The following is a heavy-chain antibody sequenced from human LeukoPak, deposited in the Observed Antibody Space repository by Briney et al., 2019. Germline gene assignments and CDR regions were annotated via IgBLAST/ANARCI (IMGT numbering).Heavy chain of an antibody. D-gene: IGHD3-3*01. CDR3: AGGGSRVRFLEWLLSQAFDY. J-gene: IGHJ4*02. CDR2: INHSGST. V-gene: IGHV4-34*01. CDR1: GGSFSGYY. Sequence: PSETLSLTCAVYGGSFSGYYWSWIRQPPGKGLEWIGEINHSGSTNYNPSLKSRVTISVDTSKNQFSLKLSSVTAADTAVYYCAGGGSRVRFLEWLLSQAFDYWGQGTLVTVSS.